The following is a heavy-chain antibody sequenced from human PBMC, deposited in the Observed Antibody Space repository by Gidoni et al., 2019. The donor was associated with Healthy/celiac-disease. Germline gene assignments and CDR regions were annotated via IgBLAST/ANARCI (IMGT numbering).Heavy chain of an antibody. V-gene: IGHV1-2*02. CDR2: INPNSGGT. CDR1: GYTFTGYY. J-gene: IGHJ6*02. Sequence: QVQLVQSGAEVKKPGASVKVSCKASGYTFTGYYMHWVRQAPGQGLEWMGWINPNSGGTNYAQKFQGRVTMTRDTSISTAYMELSRLRSDDTAVYYCARDFCSWPTCYCSSTSCYRGTRIYYYGMDVWGQGTTVTVSS. D-gene: IGHD2-2*01. CDR3: ARDFCSWPTCYCSSTSCYRGTRIYYYGMDV.